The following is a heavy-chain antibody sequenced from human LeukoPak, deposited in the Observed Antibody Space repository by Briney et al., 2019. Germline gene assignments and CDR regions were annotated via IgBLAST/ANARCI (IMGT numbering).Heavy chain of an antibody. CDR2: IYHSGST. Sequence: KPSETLSLTCAVSGGSISSGGYSWSWIRQPPGKGLEWIGYIYHSGSTYYNPSLKSRVTISVDRSKNQFSLKLSSVTAADTAVYYCARASGYCSSTSCYPTLDYWGQGTLVTVSS. CDR3: ARASGYCSSTSCYPTLDY. D-gene: IGHD2-2*01. V-gene: IGHV4-30-2*01. CDR1: GGSISSGGYS. J-gene: IGHJ4*02.